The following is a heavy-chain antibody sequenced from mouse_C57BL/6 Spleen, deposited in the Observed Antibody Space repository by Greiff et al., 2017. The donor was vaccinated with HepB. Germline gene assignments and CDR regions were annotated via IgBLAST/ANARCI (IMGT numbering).Heavy chain of an antibody. V-gene: IGHV1-19*01. Sequence: VQLQQSGPVLVKPGASVKMSCKASGYTFTDYYMNWVKQSHGKSLEWIGVINPYNGGTSYNQKFKGKATLTVDKSSSTAYMELNSLTSEDSAVYYGAREGGGYYFDYWGQGTTLTVSS. CDR3: AREGGGYYFDY. CDR2: INPYNGGT. CDR1: GYTFTDYY. J-gene: IGHJ2*01.